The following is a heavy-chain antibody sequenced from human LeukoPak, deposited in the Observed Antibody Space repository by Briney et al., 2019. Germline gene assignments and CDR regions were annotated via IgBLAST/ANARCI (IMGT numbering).Heavy chain of an antibody. V-gene: IGHV5-51*01. Sequence: GESLKISCKGSGYIFTSYWIGWVRQMPGKGLEWVGIIYPGDSDTRYSPSFQGQVTISADKSISTAYLQWSSLKASDTAMYYCARRKFYYDSSGYYYSESNNWFDPWGQGTLVTVSS. CDR3: ARRKFYYDSSGYYYSESNNWFDP. D-gene: IGHD3-22*01. CDR2: IYPGDSDT. J-gene: IGHJ5*02. CDR1: GYIFTSYW.